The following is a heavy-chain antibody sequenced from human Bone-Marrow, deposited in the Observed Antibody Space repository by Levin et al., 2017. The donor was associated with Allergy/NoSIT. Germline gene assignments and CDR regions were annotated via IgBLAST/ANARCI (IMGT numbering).Heavy chain of an antibody. Sequence: SVKVSCKSSEDSFNSYGLSWVRQAPGQGLEWVGGIIPIFNSAKYAQKFQGRVAITADESTRTAYMELSSLRSDDTAVYYCAREGGPTAYFDFWGQGTLVTVSS. CDR1: EDSFNSYG. CDR3: AREGGPTAYFDF. CDR2: IIPIFNSA. J-gene: IGHJ4*02. D-gene: IGHD2-2*01. V-gene: IGHV1-69*13.